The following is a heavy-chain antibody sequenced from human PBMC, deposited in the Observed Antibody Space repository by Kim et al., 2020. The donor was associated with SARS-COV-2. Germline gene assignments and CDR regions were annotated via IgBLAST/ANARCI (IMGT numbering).Heavy chain of an antibody. V-gene: IGHV3-15*01. CDR1: GFTFSNAW. D-gene: IGHD2-2*01. Sequence: GGSLRLSCAASGFTFSNAWMSWVRQAPGKGLEWVGRIKSKTDGGTTDYAAPVKGRFTISRDDSKNTLYLQMNSLKTEDTAVYYCTTPLYCSSTSCSILRKDDAFDIWGQGTMVTVSS. J-gene: IGHJ3*02. CDR2: IKSKTDGGTT. CDR3: TTPLYCSSTSCSILRKDDAFDI.